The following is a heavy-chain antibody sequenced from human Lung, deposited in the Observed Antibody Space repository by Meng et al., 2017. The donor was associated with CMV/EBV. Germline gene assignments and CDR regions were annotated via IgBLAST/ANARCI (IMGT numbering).Heavy chain of an antibody. V-gene: IGHV4-31*03. Sequence: VQPSASCQGLSTPLQTLSLTFTFSGGFIRSGGYHWSRIRQHPGKGLGWIGYLHSSGSTYYNPSLRSRLTISVDTSKNQFSLKLSSVTAADTAVYYCARASYGSGSPLGESWFDPWGQGTLVTVSS. CDR3: ARASYGSGSPLGESWFDP. CDR2: LHSSGST. D-gene: IGHD3-10*01. CDR1: GGFIRSGGYH. J-gene: IGHJ5*02.